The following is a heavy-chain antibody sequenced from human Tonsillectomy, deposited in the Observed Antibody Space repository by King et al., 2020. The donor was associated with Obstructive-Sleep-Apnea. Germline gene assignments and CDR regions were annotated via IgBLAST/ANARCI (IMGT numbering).Heavy chain of an antibody. CDR1: GFTFNNYA. V-gene: IGHV3-23*04. CDR2: ISGTGGGT. CDR3: AKLMGRVTIFGVARGDYYLDY. Sequence: VQLVESGGGLVQPGGSLRLSCAASGFTFNNYAMSWVRQAPGKGLEWVSSISGTGGGTYYADSVKGRFTISRDNSKNSLYLHMNSLRAEDMAVYYCAKLMGRVTIFGVARGDYYLDYWGQGTLVTVSS. D-gene: IGHD3-3*01. J-gene: IGHJ4*02.